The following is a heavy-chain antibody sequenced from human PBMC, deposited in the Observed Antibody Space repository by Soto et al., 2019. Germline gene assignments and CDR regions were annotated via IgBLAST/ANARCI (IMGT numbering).Heavy chain of an antibody. CDR1: GYTFTSYY. CDR2: INPSGGST. J-gene: IGHJ6*02. D-gene: IGHD2-21*02. V-gene: IGHV1-46*01. CDR3: ARERIVVVTASYGMDV. Sequence: ASVKVSCKASGYTFTSYYMHWVRQAPGQGLEWMGIINPSGGSTSYAQKFQGRVTMTRDTSTSTVYMELSSLRSEDTAVYYCARERIVVVTASYGMDVWGQGTTVTVSS.